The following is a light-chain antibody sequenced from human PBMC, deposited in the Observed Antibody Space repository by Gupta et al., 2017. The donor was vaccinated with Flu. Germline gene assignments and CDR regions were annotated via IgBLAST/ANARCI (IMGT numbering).Light chain of an antibody. CDR1: QSVSSY. J-gene: IGKJ2*03. V-gene: IGKV3-11*01. CDR2: DAS. Sequence: DIVLTPSPATLSLSPGDRATLSCRASQSVSSYLAWYQQKPGQAPRLLIYDASTRATGIPARFSGSGSGTDFTLTISSLEPEDFAVYYCQQRSNWPYSFGQGTKLEIK. CDR3: QQRSNWPYS.